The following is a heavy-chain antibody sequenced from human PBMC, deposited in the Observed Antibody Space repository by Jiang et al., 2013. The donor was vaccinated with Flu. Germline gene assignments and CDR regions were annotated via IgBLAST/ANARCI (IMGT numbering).Heavy chain of an antibody. CDR3: ARDIVVLPAAMSAAFDI. CDR2: INPNSGVT. V-gene: IGHV1-2*06. J-gene: IGHJ3*02. D-gene: IGHD2-2*01. CDR1: GLHFLVTT. Sequence: LGASVKVSCKTSGLHFLVTTFMHWVRQAPGQGLEWMGHINPNSGVTACAQKFQDRVTMTRDTSISSAYMELTSLRSDDTAVYFCARDIVVLPAAMSAAFDIWGQGTMVTVSS.